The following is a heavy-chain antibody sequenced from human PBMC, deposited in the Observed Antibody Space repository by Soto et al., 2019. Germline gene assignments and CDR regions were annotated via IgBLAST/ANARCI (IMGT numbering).Heavy chain of an antibody. D-gene: IGHD1-26*01. V-gene: IGHV1-18*01. CDR3: ARRALDY. CDR2: IGAKNDDT. CDR1: GYIFANYG. J-gene: IGHJ4*02. Sequence: QVQLVQSGAEVKKPGASVKVSCKASGYIFANYGINWVRQAPGQGLEWMGWIGAKNDDTKYAQKFQGRVTMTTDTSTTTAYMELRSLRSDDTAVYFCARRALDYWGQGTLVTVPS.